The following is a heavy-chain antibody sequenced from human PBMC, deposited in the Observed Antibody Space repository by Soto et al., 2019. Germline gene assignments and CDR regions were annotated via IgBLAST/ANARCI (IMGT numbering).Heavy chain of an antibody. CDR2: ISGSGGSI. J-gene: IGHJ6*02. CDR3: VKGYWKGDV. Sequence: VQLLESGGGLVQPGGSLRLSCAASGFTFSTYAMNWVRQAPGNGLELVSAISGSGGSIHYPDYVKGRFTISRDNSKNSLYLRMNSLRDEDTAGYQCVKGYWKGDVWGQGTTVTVSS. V-gene: IGHV3-23*01. CDR1: GFTFSTYA. D-gene: IGHD1-1*01.